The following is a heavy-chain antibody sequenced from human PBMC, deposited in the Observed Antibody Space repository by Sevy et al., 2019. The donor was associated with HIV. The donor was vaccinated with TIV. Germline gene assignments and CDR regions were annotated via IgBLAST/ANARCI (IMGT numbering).Heavy chain of an antibody. Sequence: GGSLRLSCVASGFTFSNYSMNWVRQAPGKGLEWVSSITSGGSYIYYADSVKGRFTISRDNAKNSVYLQMNSLRAEDTAVYFCARGATKTGSYSCAYWGQGTLVTVSS. CDR1: GFTFSNYS. V-gene: IGHV3-21*01. CDR3: ARGATKTGSYSCAY. J-gene: IGHJ4*02. D-gene: IGHD1-26*01. CDR2: ITSGGSYI.